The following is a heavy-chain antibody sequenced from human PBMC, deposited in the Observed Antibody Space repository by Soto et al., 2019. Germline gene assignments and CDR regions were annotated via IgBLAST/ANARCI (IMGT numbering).Heavy chain of an antibody. J-gene: IGHJ6*02. CDR2: IVPIFGTA. D-gene: IGHD3-22*01. Sequence: ASVKVSCKASGGTFSSYAISWVRQAPGQGLEWMGGIVPIFGTANYAQKFQGRVTITADESTSTAYMELSSLRSEDTAVYYCARDKVTMIVVVMEGYGMDVWGQGTTVTVSS. V-gene: IGHV1-69*13. CDR1: GGTFSSYA. CDR3: ARDKVTMIVVVMEGYGMDV.